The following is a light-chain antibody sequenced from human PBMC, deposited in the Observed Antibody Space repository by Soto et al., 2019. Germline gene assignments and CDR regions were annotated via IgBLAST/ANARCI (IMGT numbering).Light chain of an antibody. CDR1: QTISSY. J-gene: IGKJ2*01. Sequence: DIPMTQSPSSLSASVGDRVTITCRASQTISSYLNWYQQKPGKAPKLLIYAASSLQSAVPSRFSGSGSGTDFTLTISSLQPDDFATYYCQQYSGNSFTFGQGTKLEI. CDR3: QQYSGNSFT. V-gene: IGKV1-39*01. CDR2: AAS.